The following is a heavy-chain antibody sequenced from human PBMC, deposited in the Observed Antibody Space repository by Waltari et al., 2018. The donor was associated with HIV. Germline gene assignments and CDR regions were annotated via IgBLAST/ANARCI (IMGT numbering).Heavy chain of an antibody. D-gene: IGHD4-17*01. CDR1: GGSFSGSY. Sequence: QVQLQQWGAGLLKPPETLSPTCAVYGGSFSGSYWRRMRQPPGKGLEWIGEINHSGSTNYNPSLKSRVTISVDTSKNQFSLKLSSVTAADTAVYYCARHGNYGDYVFDPWGQGTLVTVSS. CDR2: INHSGST. V-gene: IGHV4-34*01. CDR3: ARHGNYGDYVFDP. J-gene: IGHJ5*02.